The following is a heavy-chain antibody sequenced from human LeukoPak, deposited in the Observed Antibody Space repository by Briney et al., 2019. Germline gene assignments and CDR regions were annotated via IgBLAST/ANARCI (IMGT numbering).Heavy chain of an antibody. CDR3: ARKGSYYDSSGYYYEGNFDY. V-gene: IGHV1-3*01. J-gene: IGHJ4*02. D-gene: IGHD3-22*01. Sequence: GASVKVSCKASGYTFTSYAMHWVRQAPGQRLEWMGWINAGNGNTKYSQKFQGRVTITRDTSASTAYMELSSLRSEDTAVYYCARKGSYYDSSGYYYEGNFDYWGQGTLVTVSS. CDR2: INAGNGNT. CDR1: GYTFTSYA.